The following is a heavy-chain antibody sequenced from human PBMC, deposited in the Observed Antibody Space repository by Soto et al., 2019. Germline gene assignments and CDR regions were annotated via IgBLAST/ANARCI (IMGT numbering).Heavy chain of an antibody. D-gene: IGHD6-13*01. CDR1: GFALSSYN. V-gene: IGHV3-48*02. CDR2: ITSSSSSI. CDR3: ARDLGQPIDI. Sequence: EVQLAESGGGLVQPGGSLRLSCAASGFALSSYNMNWVRQAPGKGLEWVSYITSSSSSIYYADSVKGRFTISRDNANNSLYLQMNSLRDEDTAVYYCARDLGQPIDIWGQGTLVNVSS. J-gene: IGHJ4*02.